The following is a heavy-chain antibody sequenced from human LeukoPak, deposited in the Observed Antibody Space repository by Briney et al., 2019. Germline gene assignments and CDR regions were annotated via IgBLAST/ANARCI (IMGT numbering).Heavy chain of an antibody. CDR2: ISYDGSNK. V-gene: IGHV3-30*03. J-gene: IGHJ4*02. D-gene: IGHD3-10*01. Sequence: GGSLRPSCAASGFAFSSYGMQWVRQAPGKGLEWVAVISYDGSNKYYADSVKGRFTISRDNSKNTLYLQMNSLGAEDTAVYYCARVAYWYYGSGRDRGFDYWGQGTLVTVSS. CDR1: GFAFSSYG. CDR3: ARVAYWYYGSGRDRGFDY.